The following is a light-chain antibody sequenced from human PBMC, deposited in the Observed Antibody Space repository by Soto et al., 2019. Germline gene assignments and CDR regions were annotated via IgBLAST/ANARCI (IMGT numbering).Light chain of an antibody. CDR2: WAS. CDR1: QSVLYSSNNKNY. Sequence: DIVMTQSPDSLAVSLGERATINCKSSQSVLYSSNNKNYLAWYQQKAGQPPRLLIYWASARESGVPDRFSGSGSGTDFTLTIISLHAEDVAVYYCQQYSTTPPTTFGQGTKLEIK. V-gene: IGKV4-1*01. J-gene: IGKJ2*01. CDR3: QQYSTTPPTT.